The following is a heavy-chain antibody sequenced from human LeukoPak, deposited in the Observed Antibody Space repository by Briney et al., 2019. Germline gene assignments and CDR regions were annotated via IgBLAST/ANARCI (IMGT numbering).Heavy chain of an antibody. D-gene: IGHD6-19*01. CDR3: ARQRHSSGRRFDY. Sequence: KTSETLSLTCTVSNYSISSGYYWGWIRQPPGKGLEWIGSIYHSGRTYYNPSLKSRVTISVDTSKNQFSLNLSSVTAADTAVYYCARQRHSSGRRFDYWGQGTLVTVSS. CDR1: NYSISSGYY. V-gene: IGHV4-38-2*02. J-gene: IGHJ4*02. CDR2: IYHSGRT.